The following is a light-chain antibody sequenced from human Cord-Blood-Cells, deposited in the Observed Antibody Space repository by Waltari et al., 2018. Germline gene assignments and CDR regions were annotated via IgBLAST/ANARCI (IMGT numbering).Light chain of an antibody. CDR2: AAS. J-gene: IGKJ3*01. V-gene: IGKV1-8*01. CDR3: QQYYSYPVT. CDR1: QGISSY. Sequence: AVRVTQSPSSFSASTGERVTITCRASQGISSYLAWYQQKPGKAPKLLIYAASTLQSGVPSRFSGSGSATDFTLTISCLQSEDFATYYCQQYYSYPVTFGPGTKVDIK.